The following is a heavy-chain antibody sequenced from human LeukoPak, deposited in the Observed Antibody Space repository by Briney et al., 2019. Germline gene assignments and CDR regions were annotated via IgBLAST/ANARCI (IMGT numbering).Heavy chain of an antibody. J-gene: IGHJ4*02. D-gene: IGHD3-9*01. V-gene: IGHV3-7*03. CDR3: AGGTGFIIKD. Sequence: GGSLRLSCAASGFTFSSYAMSWVRRAPGKGLEWVANIKQDGSEKNYVDSVKGRFTISRDNAKNSLYLQMNNLRVEDTAMYYCAGGTGFIIKDWGQGTLVTVSS. CDR1: GFTFSSYA. CDR2: IKQDGSEK.